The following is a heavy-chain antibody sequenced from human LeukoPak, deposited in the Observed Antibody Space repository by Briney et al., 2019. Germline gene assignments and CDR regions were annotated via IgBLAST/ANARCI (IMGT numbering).Heavy chain of an antibody. CDR2: ISGSGSIK. CDR1: GFTFARYS. Sequence: GGSLRLSCAASGFTFARYSMNWVRLAPGKGLEWVSYISGSGSIKYYADSVKGRFTISRDNAKNSLYLQMNSLRAEDTAVYYCARFGSSDYYFDSWGQGTLVTVSS. V-gene: IGHV3-48*04. J-gene: IGHJ4*02. D-gene: IGHD2-15*01. CDR3: ARFGSSDYYFDS.